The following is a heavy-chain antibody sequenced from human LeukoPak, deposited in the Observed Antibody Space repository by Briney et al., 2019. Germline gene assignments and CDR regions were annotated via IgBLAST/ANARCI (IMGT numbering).Heavy chain of an antibody. D-gene: IGHD6-13*01. Sequence: GASVKVSCKASGYTFTGYYMHWVRRAPGQGLEWMGWINPNSGGTNYAQKFQGRVTMTRDTSISTAYMELSRLRSDDTAVYYCARAPQYSSSWYPTTYWGQGTLVTVSS. CDR1: GYTFTGYY. CDR3: ARAPQYSSSWYPTTY. CDR2: INPNSGGT. J-gene: IGHJ4*02. V-gene: IGHV1-2*02.